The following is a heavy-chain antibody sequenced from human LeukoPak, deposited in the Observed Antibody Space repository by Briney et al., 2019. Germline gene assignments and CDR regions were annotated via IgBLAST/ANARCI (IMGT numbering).Heavy chain of an antibody. CDR2: ISYDGSNK. V-gene: IGHV3-30*03. Sequence: GGSLRLSCAASGFTFSSYGMHWVRQAPGKGLEWVAVISYDGSNKYHADSVKGRFTISRDNSKNTLYLQMNSLRAEDTAVYYCAGEVWGVVPILNYYYYYGMDVWGQGTTVTVSS. CDR3: AGEVWGVVPILNYYYYYGMDV. D-gene: IGHD3-3*01. CDR1: GFTFSSYG. J-gene: IGHJ6*02.